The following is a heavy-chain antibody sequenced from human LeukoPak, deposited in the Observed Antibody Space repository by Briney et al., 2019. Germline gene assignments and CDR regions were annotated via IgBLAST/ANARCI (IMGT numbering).Heavy chain of an antibody. CDR2: ISAYNGNT. V-gene: IGHV1-18*01. D-gene: IGHD5-18*01. CDR3: ARGARGYSYGYGCDY. J-gene: IGHJ4*02. Sequence: GASVKVSFKASGYTFTSYGISWVRQAPGQGLEWMGWISAYNGNTNYAQKLQGRVTMTTDTSTSTAYMELRSLRSDDTAVYYCARGARGYSYGYGCDYWGQGTLVTVSS. CDR1: GYTFTSYG.